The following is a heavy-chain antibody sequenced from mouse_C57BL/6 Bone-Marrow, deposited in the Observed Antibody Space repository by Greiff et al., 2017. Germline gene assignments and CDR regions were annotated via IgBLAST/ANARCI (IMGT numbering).Heavy chain of an antibody. CDR2: IDPENGDT. CDR3: TTSYGSSYVTY. CDR1: GYTFTSYW. V-gene: IGHV14-4*01. J-gene: IGHJ3*01. D-gene: IGHD1-1*01. Sequence: VQLQQPGTELVKPGASVKLSCKASGYTFTSYWMHWVKQRPGQGLEWIGWIDPENGDTEYASKFQGKATITADTSSNTAYLQLSSLTSEDTAVYYCTTSYGSSYVTYWGQGTLVTVSA.